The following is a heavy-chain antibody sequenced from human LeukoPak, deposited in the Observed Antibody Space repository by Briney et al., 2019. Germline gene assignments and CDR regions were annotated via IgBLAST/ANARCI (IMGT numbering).Heavy chain of an antibody. CDR1: GFTFSSYG. CDR2: IWYDGSNK. V-gene: IGHV3-33*01. CDR3: ARDRSNIAAAGYRVYYYYGMDV. D-gene: IGHD6-13*01. J-gene: IGHJ6*02. Sequence: GGSLRLSCAASGFTFSSYGMHWVRQAPGKGLEWVAVIWYDGSNKYYADSVKGRFTISRDNSKNTLYLQMNSLRAEDTAVYYCARDRSNIAAAGYRVYYYYGMDVWGQGTTVTVSS.